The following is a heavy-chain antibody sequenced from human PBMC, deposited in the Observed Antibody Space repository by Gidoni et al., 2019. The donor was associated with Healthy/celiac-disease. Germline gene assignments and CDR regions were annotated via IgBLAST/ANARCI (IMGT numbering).Heavy chain of an antibody. V-gene: IGHV3-11*05. CDR2: ISSSSSYT. CDR1: GFTFIDYY. CDR3: ARDRWSYSSSWYGGSGKLQGFDP. Sequence: QVQLVESGGGLVKTGGSLSLSCAASGFTFIDYYMSWIRQAPGKGLEWVSYISSSSSYTNYADSVKGRFTSSRDNAKNSLYLQMNSLRAEDTAVYYCARDRWSYSSSWYGGSGKLQGFDPWGQGTLVTVSS. J-gene: IGHJ5*02. D-gene: IGHD6-13*01.